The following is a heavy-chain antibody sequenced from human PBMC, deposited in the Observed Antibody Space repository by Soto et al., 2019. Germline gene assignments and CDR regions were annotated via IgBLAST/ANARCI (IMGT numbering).Heavy chain of an antibody. CDR3: ARYRREAVAGYTLDN. J-gene: IGHJ4*02. Sequence: PSETLSLTCNVTGDSIKTHYWSWIRQPPGKGLEWIGYIYYSGSTLYNPSLKSRVTISEDTSKSQFSLKVNSMTAADTAVYYCARYRREAVAGYTLDNWGQGILVTVSS. CDR1: GDSIKTHY. CDR2: IYYSGST. D-gene: IGHD6-13*01. V-gene: IGHV4-59*11.